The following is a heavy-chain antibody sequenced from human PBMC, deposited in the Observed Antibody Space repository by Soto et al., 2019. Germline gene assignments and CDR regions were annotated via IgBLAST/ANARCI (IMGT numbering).Heavy chain of an antibody. V-gene: IGHV3-23*01. CDR3: AKGIRFLEWTSYSYYMDV. CDR1: GFTVSNYA. J-gene: IGHJ6*03. Sequence: GGSLRLSCAASGFTVSNYAMSWVRQAPGKGLEWVSAISGSGGSTYYADSVKGRFTISRDNSKNTLYLQMNSLRAEDTAVYYCAKGIRFLEWTSYSYYMDVWGKGTTVTVSS. CDR2: ISGSGGST. D-gene: IGHD3-3*01.